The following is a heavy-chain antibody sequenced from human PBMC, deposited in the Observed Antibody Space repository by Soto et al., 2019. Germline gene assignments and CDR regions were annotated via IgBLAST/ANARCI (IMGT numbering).Heavy chain of an antibody. J-gene: IGHJ4*02. D-gene: IGHD4-17*01. Sequence: EVQLVESGGGLVQPGGSLRLSCAASGFTFSSFWMSWARRAPGKGLEWVANIKQDGSDKNYVGSVKGRFTISRDNAKNSLYLQMNSLRVEDTAMYYCARDVSVKLGHDSWGQGTLVTVSS. V-gene: IGHV3-7*01. CDR1: GFTFSSFW. CDR2: IKQDGSDK. CDR3: ARDVSVKLGHDS.